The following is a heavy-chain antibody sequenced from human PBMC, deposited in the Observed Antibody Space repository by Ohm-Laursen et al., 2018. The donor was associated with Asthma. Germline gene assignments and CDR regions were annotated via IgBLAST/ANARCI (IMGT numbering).Heavy chain of an antibody. V-gene: IGHV4-30-4*08. D-gene: IGHD3-22*01. CDR3: ARVLDDSSGYGFDF. CDR1: GGSISSGGYY. CDR2: IYHSGTT. Sequence: SETLSLTCTVSGGSISSGGYYWSWIRQHPGKGLEWIGYIYHSGTTYYKSSLQSRVTISVDTSKNQFSLSLSSVTAADTAVYYCARVLDDSSGYGFDFWGQGTLVTVSS. J-gene: IGHJ4*02.